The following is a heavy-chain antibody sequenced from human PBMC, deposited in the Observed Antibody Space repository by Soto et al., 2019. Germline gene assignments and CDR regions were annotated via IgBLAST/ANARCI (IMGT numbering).Heavy chain of an antibody. CDR2: IKEDGSAK. J-gene: IGHJ5*02. D-gene: IGHD1-1*01. CDR3: ARDGDGYPA. Sequence: EVPLVESGGVLVQPGGSLTLSCAASGFTFSRTCMSWVRQDPGKGLEWVAKIKEDGSAKYYADSVKGQFTLSRDNVESSLYLQMNSLRAEDTAVYYCARDGDGYPAWGQGTLVTVSS. CDR1: GFTFSRTC. V-gene: IGHV3-7*01.